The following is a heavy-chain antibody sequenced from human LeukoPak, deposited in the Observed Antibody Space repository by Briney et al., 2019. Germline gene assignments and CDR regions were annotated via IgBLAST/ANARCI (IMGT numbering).Heavy chain of an antibody. Sequence: SETLSLTCAVYGDSFSNYFWSWIRQPPGKGLEWIEEINHSGSTNYNPSLKSRVTVSVDTAKNQVSLKLTSVTAADTAVYFCVRGGGVAVADYFFDSWGQGTLVTVSS. CDR1: GDSFSNYF. V-gene: IGHV4-34*01. J-gene: IGHJ4*02. D-gene: IGHD6-19*01. CDR3: VRGGGVAVADYFFDS. CDR2: INHSGST.